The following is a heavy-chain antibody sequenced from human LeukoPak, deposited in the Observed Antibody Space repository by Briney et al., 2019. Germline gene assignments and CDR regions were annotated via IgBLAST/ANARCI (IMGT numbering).Heavy chain of an antibody. J-gene: IGHJ4*02. D-gene: IGHD2-8*02. CDR3: ARARSCTACVWERDCDN. V-gene: IGHV3-30*04. CDR2: ISYDENNK. Sequence: GGSLRLSYAACGFNYSSHAKIWLGQAPGKGLEWVAVISYDENNKYYADSVKGRFTISRDNSKNTLYLQMNSLRAEDTAVYYCARARSCTACVWERDCDNWGQGTLVTVSS. CDR1: GFNYSSHA.